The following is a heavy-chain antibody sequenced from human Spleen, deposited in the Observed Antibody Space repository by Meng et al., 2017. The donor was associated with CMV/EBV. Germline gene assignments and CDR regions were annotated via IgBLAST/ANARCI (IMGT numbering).Heavy chain of an antibody. Sequence: LSLTCATSGLNFKIYGMHWVRQLPGKGLEWVSFIRYDEKTKYYADSVKGRFTISRDNSKNTLYLQMNSLRAEDTAVYYCANLCSSTSCSTLYYYGMDVWGQGTTVTVSS. D-gene: IGHD2-2*01. CDR3: ANLCSSTSCSTLYYYGMDV. CDR1: GLNFKIYG. V-gene: IGHV3-30*02. J-gene: IGHJ6*02. CDR2: IRYDEKTK.